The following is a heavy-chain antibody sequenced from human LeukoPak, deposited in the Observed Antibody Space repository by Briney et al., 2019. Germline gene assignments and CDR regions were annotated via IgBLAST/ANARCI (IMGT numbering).Heavy chain of an antibody. J-gene: IGHJ4*02. Sequence: GASVKVSCKASGYTFTGYYMHWVRQAPGQGLERMGWINPNSGGTNYAQKFQGRVTMTRDTSISTAYMELSRLRSDDTAVYYCARWSYYGSGSYYNDDYWGQGTLVTVSS. D-gene: IGHD3-10*01. CDR1: GYTFTGYY. CDR3: ARWSYYGSGSYYNDDY. CDR2: INPNSGGT. V-gene: IGHV1-2*02.